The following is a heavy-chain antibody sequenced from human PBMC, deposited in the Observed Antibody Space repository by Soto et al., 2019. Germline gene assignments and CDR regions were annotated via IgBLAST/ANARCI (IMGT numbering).Heavy chain of an antibody. CDR2: IIPIFGTA. V-gene: IGHV1-69*01. J-gene: IGHJ3*01. Sequence: QVQLVQSGAEVKKPGSSVKVSCKASGGTFSSYAISWVRQAPGQGLEWMGGIIPIFGTANYEQKFQGRVTITADESTSRAYMALSSLRSEDMAVYYCARVIPHYYDSSGYGWGQGTMVTVSS. CDR1: GGTFSSYA. CDR3: ARVIPHYYDSSGYG. D-gene: IGHD3-22*01.